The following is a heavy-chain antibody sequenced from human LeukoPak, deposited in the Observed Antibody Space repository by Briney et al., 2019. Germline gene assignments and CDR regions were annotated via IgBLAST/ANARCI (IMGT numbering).Heavy chain of an antibody. D-gene: IGHD6-13*01. CDR2: ISYDVSNK. CDR3: AKSEGIAAAVDY. Sequence: GRSLRPSWAPFGLTFSSYGMRWVSQPPGKGMGWGAGISYDVSNKSYAEYVKGRFTISRDHSKHTPYLQMNSLRAEDTAVYYCAKSEGIAAAVDYWGQGTLVTVPS. CDR1: GLTFSSYG. V-gene: IGHV3-30*18. J-gene: IGHJ4*02.